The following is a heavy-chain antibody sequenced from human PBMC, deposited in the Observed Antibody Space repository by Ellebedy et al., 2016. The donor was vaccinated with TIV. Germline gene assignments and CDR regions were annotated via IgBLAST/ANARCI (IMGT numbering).Heavy chain of an antibody. D-gene: IGHD3-22*01. CDR1: GFTFSSYG. J-gene: IGHJ3*02. Sequence: GGSLRLSCAASGFTFSSYGMHWVRQAPGKGLEWVAVISYDGSYKYYADSVKGRFTISRDNSKNTLYLQMNSLRAEDTDVYYCASLGNYYYDDAFDIWGQGTMVTVSS. CDR3: ASLGNYYYDDAFDI. V-gene: IGHV3-30*03. CDR2: ISYDGSYK.